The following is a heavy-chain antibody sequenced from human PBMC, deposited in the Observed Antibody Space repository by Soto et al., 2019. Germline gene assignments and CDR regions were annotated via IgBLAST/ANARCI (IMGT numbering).Heavy chain of an antibody. J-gene: IGHJ4*02. CDR1: GASITSSGYY. CDR3: ARATESAHFDY. Sequence: QVQLQESGPGLVKPSQTLSLTCTLSGASITSSGYYWSWLRLHPGEGLVWIGYFYYRGTTYYNPSLKSPVTISTDTSKQEFALTLTSVTAADTAVYYFARATESAHFDYWGRGILVTVTS. CDR2: FYYRGTT. V-gene: IGHV4-31*01.